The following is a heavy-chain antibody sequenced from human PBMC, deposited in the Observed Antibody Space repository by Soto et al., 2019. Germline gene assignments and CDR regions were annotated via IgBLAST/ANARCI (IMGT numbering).Heavy chain of an antibody. Sequence: EVQLVESGGGLVQPGGSLRLSCAASGFTFSSHWMSWVRQAPGKGLEWVANIKHDGSETYYVDSVKGRFTISRDNAKNSPYLQMHSLRAEDTAVYYCARADYNWARDYWGQGTLVTVSS. CDR1: GFTFSSHW. V-gene: IGHV3-7*01. J-gene: IGHJ4*02. D-gene: IGHD4-4*01. CDR3: ARADYNWARDY. CDR2: IKHDGSET.